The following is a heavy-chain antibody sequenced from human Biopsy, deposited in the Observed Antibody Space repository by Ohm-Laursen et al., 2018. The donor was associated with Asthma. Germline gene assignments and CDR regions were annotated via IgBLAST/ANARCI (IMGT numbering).Heavy chain of an antibody. D-gene: IGHD3-22*01. V-gene: IGHV3-53*01. J-gene: IGHJ4*02. CDR2: IYSGGTL. CDR1: GFAVSRDY. Sequence: SLRLSCAASGFAVSRDYMFWVRQAPGKGLEWVSVIYSGGTLHTADSVRGRFTIPRVYSKNTLYLQMHSLRAEDTAVYYCARGDSSNWSHYYFDYWGQGTLVTVSS. CDR3: ARGDSSNWSHYYFDY.